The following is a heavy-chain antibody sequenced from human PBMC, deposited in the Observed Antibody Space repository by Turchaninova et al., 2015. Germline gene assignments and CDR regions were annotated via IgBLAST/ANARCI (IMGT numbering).Heavy chain of an antibody. J-gene: IGHJ4*02. CDR3: AREGYYGSGSYLTPHESDY. V-gene: IGHV4-39*07. Sequence: GWIRQPPGKGLEWIGSIYYSGSTYYNPSLKSRVTISVDTSKNQFSLKLSSVTAADTAVYYCAREGYYGSGSYLTPHESDYWGQGTLVTVSS. D-gene: IGHD3-10*01. CDR2: IYYSGST.